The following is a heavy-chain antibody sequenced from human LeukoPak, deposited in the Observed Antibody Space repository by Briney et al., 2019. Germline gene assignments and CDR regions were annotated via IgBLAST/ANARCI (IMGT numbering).Heavy chain of an antibody. D-gene: IGHD3-10*01. Sequence: SVKVSCKASGGTFSSYGIIWVRQAPGQGLEWMGRIIPILNIADYAQKFQGRVTITADTSTSTAYMELSSLRSEDTAVYYCARVAGSSYDYWGQGTLVTVSS. CDR3: ARVAGSSYDY. CDR1: GGTFSSYG. V-gene: IGHV1-69*04. CDR2: IIPILNIA. J-gene: IGHJ4*02.